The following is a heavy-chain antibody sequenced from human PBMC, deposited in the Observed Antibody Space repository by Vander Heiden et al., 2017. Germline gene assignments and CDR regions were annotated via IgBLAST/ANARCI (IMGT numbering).Heavy chain of an antibody. CDR1: GFTFSSFG. CDR3: AKGRYCSNGVCYPEFDY. Sequence: QVQLVESGGGVVQPGRSLRLSCAASGFTFSSFGMHWARQAPGKGLEWVAFISYDESNEYYGDSVRGRFTVSRDNSKNTLYLQMNSLRAEDTALYYCAKGRYCSNGVCYPEFDYWCRGTLVSVSS. J-gene: IGHJ4*02. CDR2: ISYDESNE. D-gene: IGHD2-8*01. V-gene: IGHV3-30*18.